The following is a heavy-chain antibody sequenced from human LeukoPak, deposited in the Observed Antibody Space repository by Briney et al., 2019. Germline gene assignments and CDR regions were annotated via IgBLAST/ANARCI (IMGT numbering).Heavy chain of an antibody. CDR1: GFTFSSYA. V-gene: IGHV3-30*04. D-gene: IGHD4-17*01. CDR2: ISYDGSNK. J-gene: IGHJ4*02. Sequence: GGSLRLSCAASGFTFSSYAMHWVRQAPGKGLEWVAVISYDGSNKYYADSVKGRFTISRDNSNNTLYLQMNSLRAEDTAMYYCAKDTTTVTSQGDYWGQGTLVTVSS. CDR3: AKDTTTVTSQGDY.